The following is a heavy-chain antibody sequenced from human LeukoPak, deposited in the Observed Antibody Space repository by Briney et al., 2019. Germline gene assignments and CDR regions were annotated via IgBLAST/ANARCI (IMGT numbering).Heavy chain of an antibody. J-gene: IGHJ4*02. D-gene: IGHD4-17*01. CDR1: GFTFSDHY. CDR2: ITSSGTTS. Sequence: GGALRLSCTASGFTFSDHYMSWFRLSPGKGLEWLSYITSSGTTSDYADSVKGRFTISRDNAKNSMYLQMNSLRPEDTAAYYCARDPDYGDPDWGQGTLVTVSS. CDR3: ARDPDYGDPD. V-gene: IGHV3-11*01.